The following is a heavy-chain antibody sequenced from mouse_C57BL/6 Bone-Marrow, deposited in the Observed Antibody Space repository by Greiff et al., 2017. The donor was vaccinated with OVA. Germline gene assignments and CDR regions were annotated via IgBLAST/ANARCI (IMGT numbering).Heavy chain of an antibody. V-gene: IGHV5-4*03. CDR1: GFPFSSYA. CDR3: ARGDYDYDGSWFAY. J-gene: IGHJ3*01. Sequence: EVKVVESGGGLVKPGGSLKLSCAASGFPFSSYAMSWVRKTPEKRLEWVATISDGGSYTYYPDNVKGRFTISRDNAKNNLYLQMSHLKSEDTAMYYCARGDYDYDGSWFAYWGQGTLVTVSA. D-gene: IGHD2-4*01. CDR2: ISDGGSYT.